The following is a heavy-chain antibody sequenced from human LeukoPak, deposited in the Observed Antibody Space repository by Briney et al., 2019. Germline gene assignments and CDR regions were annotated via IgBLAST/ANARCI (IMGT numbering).Heavy chain of an antibody. J-gene: IGHJ4*02. CDR3: ARGGILDIVVVPAAGLGVPLDYFDS. Sequence: SETLSLTYAVSGYSISSGQYWGWIRQPPGKGLEWIGIIYHGGSTYYNPSLKSRVTISVDTSKNQLYLKLSSVTAADTAVYYCARGGILDIVVVPAAGLGVPLDYFDSWGQGTLVTVSS. V-gene: IGHV4-38-2*01. CDR2: IYHGGST. CDR1: GYSISSGQY. D-gene: IGHD2-2*01.